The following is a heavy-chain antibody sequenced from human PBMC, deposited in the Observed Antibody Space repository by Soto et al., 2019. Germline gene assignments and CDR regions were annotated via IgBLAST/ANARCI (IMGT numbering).Heavy chain of an antibody. CDR1: GFTFDDYA. V-gene: IGHV3-9*01. CDR2: ISWNSGSI. J-gene: IGHJ3*02. Sequence: GGSLRLSCAASGFTFDDYAMHWVRQAPGKGLEWVSGISWNSGSIGYADSVKGRFTISRDNAKNSLYLQMKSLRAEDTALYYSAKDMVLYDSGMRAFDIWGHGTMVTV. CDR3: AKDMVLYDSGMRAFDI. D-gene: IGHD2-8*02.